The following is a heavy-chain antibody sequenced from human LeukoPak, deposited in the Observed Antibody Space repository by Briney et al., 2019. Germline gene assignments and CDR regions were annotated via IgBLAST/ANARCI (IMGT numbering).Heavy chain of an antibody. Sequence: PGASLRLSCAASGFTFSSYAMSWVRQAPGKGLEWVSAISGSGGSTYYADPVKGRFTVSRDNSKNTLYLQMNSLRAEDTAVYYCAKDEWSIAALTFDYWGQGTLVTVSS. CDR3: AKDEWSIAALTFDY. D-gene: IGHD6-6*01. CDR1: GFTFSSYA. CDR2: ISGSGGST. V-gene: IGHV3-23*01. J-gene: IGHJ4*02.